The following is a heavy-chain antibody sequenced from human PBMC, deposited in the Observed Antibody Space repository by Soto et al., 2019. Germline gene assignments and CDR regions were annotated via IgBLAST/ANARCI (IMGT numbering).Heavy chain of an antibody. J-gene: IGHJ6*03. CDR3: ARRGAKDPNYYYYYMNV. CDR1: GGSFSGYY. CDR2: INHSGST. V-gene: IGHV4-34*01. Sequence: SETLSLTCAVYGGSFSGYYWSWIRQPPGKGLEWIGEINHSGSTNYNPSLKSRVTISVDTTKNQSPLKLSSVTAADTAVYYCARRGAKDPNYYYYYMNVWAKGTRVTFS.